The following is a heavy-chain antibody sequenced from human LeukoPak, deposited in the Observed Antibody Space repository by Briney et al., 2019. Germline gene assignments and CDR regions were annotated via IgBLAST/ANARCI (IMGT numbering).Heavy chain of an antibody. CDR1: GYTFTSYY. CDR2: INPSGGST. D-gene: IGHD1-26*01. Sequence: ASVKVSCKASGYTFTSYYMHWVRQAPGQGLEWMGIINPSGGSTSCAQKFQGRVTMTRDTSTCTVYMELSSLRSEDTAVYYCARDQVGEAMFDYWGQGTLVTVSS. CDR3: ARDQVGEAMFDY. J-gene: IGHJ4*02. V-gene: IGHV1-46*01.